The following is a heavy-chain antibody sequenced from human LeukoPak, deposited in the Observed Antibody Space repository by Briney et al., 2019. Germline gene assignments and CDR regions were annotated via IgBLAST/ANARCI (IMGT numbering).Heavy chain of an antibody. CDR1: GFTFSSYS. CDR2: ISSSSSTI. Sequence: PGGSLRLSCAASGFTFSSYSMNWVRQAPGKGLEWVSYISSSSSTIYYADSVKGRFTISRDNAKNSLYLQMNSLRAEDTAVYYCASGTSYGGNRAFDYWGQGTLVTVSS. D-gene: IGHD4-23*01. CDR3: ASGTSYGGNRAFDY. J-gene: IGHJ4*02. V-gene: IGHV3-48*04.